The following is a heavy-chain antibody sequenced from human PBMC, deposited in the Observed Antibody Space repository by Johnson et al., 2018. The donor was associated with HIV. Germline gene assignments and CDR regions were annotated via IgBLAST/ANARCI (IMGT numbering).Heavy chain of an antibody. J-gene: IGHJ3*02. CDR3: ARVGAGHSSGPEMGFDI. CDR2: IYSGGST. D-gene: IGHD6-19*01. Sequence: QVQLVESGGGVVQTGGSLRLSCAASGFTFSTYAMHWVRQAPGKGLEWVSVIYSGGSTYYADSVKGRFTISRDNSKNTLYLQMNSLRAEDTAVYYCARVGAGHSSGPEMGFDIWGQGTMVTVSS. V-gene: IGHV3-NL1*01. CDR1: GFTFSTYA.